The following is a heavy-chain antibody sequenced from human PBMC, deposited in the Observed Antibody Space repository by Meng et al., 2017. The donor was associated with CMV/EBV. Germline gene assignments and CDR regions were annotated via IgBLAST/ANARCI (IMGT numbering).Heavy chain of an antibody. V-gene: IGHV4-34*01. D-gene: IGHD4/OR15-4a*01. CDR2: INHSGST. CDR1: GGSFSGHY. CDR3: ARGGGANDDGGDY. J-gene: IGHJ4*02. Sequence: SETLSLTCAVYGGSFSGHYWSWIRQPPGKGLEWIGEINHSGSTNYNPSLKSGVTISVDTSKNQFSLKLSSVAAADTAVYYCARGGGANDDGGDYWGQGTLVTVSS.